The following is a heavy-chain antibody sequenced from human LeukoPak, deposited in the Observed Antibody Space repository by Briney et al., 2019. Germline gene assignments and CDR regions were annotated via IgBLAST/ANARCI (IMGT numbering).Heavy chain of an antibody. Sequence: GGSLRLSCAASGFTFSSYEMNWVRQAPGKGLEWVSYISSSGSTIYYADSVKGRFTISKDNAKNSLYLQMNSLRAEDTAVYYCARERDCSSTSCYYYYGMDVWGQGTTVTVSS. D-gene: IGHD2-2*01. CDR1: GFTFSSYE. CDR2: ISSSGSTI. V-gene: IGHV3-48*03. CDR3: ARERDCSSTSCYYYYGMDV. J-gene: IGHJ6*02.